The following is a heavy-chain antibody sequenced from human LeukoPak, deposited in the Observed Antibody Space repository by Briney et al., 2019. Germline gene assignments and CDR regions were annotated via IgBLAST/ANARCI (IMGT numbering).Heavy chain of an antibody. Sequence: GGSLRLSCAASGFTFSTYWMSWVRQAPGKGLECVANIKQDGSETYYVDSVKGRFTISRDNAKNSLYLQMNSLRAEDTAVYYCARDVARLLVPCDYWVQGTLVTVCS. D-gene: IGHD3-10*01. CDR1: GFTFSTYW. CDR2: IKQDGSET. J-gene: IGHJ4*02. V-gene: IGHV3-7*01. CDR3: ARDVARLLVPCDY.